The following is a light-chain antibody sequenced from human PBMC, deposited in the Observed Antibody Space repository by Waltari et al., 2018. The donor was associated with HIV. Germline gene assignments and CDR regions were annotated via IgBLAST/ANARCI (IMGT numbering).Light chain of an antibody. Sequence: NFILTQPHSVSESPGKTVTISCTRSSGNIASSYVQWYQQRPGSSPTTLFYANNPGPSGVPVRFSGSIDSSSNSASLTISGLRTEDEADYYCQSHDNKIFYVFGGGTYVTVL. CDR1: SGNIASSY. CDR2: ANN. CDR3: QSHDNKIFYV. J-gene: IGLJ1*01. V-gene: IGLV6-57*01.